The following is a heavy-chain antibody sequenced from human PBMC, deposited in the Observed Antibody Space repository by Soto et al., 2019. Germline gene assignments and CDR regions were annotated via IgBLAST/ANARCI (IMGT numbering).Heavy chain of an antibody. D-gene: IGHD2-8*01. CDR3: ARHEGNGNVWPLDY. CDR2: IHYSGST. V-gene: IGHV4-39*01. CDR1: GDSIGTTHSY. J-gene: IGHJ4*02. Sequence: SETLSLTCTVSGDSIGTTHSYWAWIRQSPGKGLEWIGNIHYSGSTYYMPSLRSRVTLSVDTSKNQFSLRLTSVTAEDTAVYYCARHEGNGNVWPLDYWGQGILVTV.